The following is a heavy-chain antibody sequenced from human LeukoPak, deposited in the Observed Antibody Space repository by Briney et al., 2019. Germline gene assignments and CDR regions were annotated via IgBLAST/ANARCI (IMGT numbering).Heavy chain of an antibody. V-gene: IGHV3-9*01. D-gene: IGHD6-13*01. CDR1: GFTFDDYA. J-gene: IGHJ4*02. CDR3: AKDISHSSSPGTHFDY. Sequence: GGSLRLSCAASGFTFDDYAMHWVRQAPGKGLEWVSGISWNSGSIGYADSVKGRFTISRDNAKNSLYLQMNSLRAEDTALYYCAKDISHSSSPGTHFDYWGQGTLVTVSS. CDR2: ISWNSGSI.